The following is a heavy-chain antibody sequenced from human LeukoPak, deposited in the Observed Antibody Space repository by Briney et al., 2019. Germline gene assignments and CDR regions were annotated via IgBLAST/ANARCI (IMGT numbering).Heavy chain of an antibody. CDR1: GYTLTELS. Sequence: SVKVSCKVSGYTLTELSMHWVRQAPGKGLKWMGSFDPEDGGTMYAQKLQGRVTMPEDTSTDTAYTELSSLRSEDTAVYYCARDHIVVVPAAISPLDYWGQGTLVTVSS. CDR2: FDPEDGGT. CDR3: ARDHIVVVPAAISPLDY. D-gene: IGHD2-2*02. J-gene: IGHJ4*02. V-gene: IGHV1-24*01.